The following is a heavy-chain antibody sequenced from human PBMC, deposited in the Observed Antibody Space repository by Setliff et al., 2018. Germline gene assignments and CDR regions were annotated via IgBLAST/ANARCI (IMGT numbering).Heavy chain of an antibody. D-gene: IGHD3-3*01. V-gene: IGHV3-49*04. Sequence: PGGSLRLSCTASGFTFGDYAMSWVRQAPGKGLEWVGFIRSNAYGGTTEYAASVKGRFTISRDDSKSIAYLQLNSLRAEDTAVYYCARDLIFYDFWTFVDPSITTTNGGDAFDIWGQGTMVTVSS. CDR2: IRSNAYGGTT. CDR1: GFTFGDYA. J-gene: IGHJ3*02. CDR3: ARDLIFYDFWTFVDPSITTTNGGDAFDI.